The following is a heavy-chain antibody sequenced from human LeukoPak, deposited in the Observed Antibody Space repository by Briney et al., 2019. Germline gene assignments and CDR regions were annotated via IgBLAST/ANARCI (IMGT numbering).Heavy chain of an antibody. CDR3: AARPTSEAVAPSDF. CDR2: ISGNGGGT. V-gene: IGHV3-23*01. J-gene: IGHJ4*02. Sequence: GGSLRLSCAASGFTFSSYAMNWVRQAPGKGLEWVSAISGNGGGTYYADSVKGRFTISRDNSKSTLYLQMNSLRAEDTATYYCAARPTSEAVAPSDFWGQGTLVTVSP. D-gene: IGHD6-19*01. CDR1: GFTFSSYA.